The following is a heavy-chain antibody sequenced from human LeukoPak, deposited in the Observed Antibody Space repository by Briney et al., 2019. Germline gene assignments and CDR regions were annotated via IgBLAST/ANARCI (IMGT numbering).Heavy chain of an antibody. CDR1: GGTFSSYP. D-gene: IGHD5-18*01. J-gene: IGHJ6*02. Sequence: ASVKVSCKASGGTFSSYPISWVRQAPGQGLEWMGGIIPIFGTANYAQKFQGRVTITADESTSTAYMELSSLRSEDTAVYYCARAPPTDTLDDYYYYGMDVWGQGTTVTVSS. CDR2: IIPIFGTA. CDR3: ARAPPTDTLDDYYYYGMDV. V-gene: IGHV1-69*13.